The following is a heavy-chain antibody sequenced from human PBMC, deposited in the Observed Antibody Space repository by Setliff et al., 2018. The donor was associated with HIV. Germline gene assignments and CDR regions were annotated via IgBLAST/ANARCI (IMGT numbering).Heavy chain of an antibody. CDR3: ARGDILTGPGRY. D-gene: IGHD3-9*01. J-gene: IGHJ4*02. CDR1: GGSISSSSYY. V-gene: IGHV4-39*01. CDR2: IYYSGST. Sequence: PSETLSLTCTVSGGSISSSSYYWGWIRQPPGKGLEWIGSIYYSGSTYYNPSLKSRVTISVDTSKNQFSLKLSSVTAADTAVYYCARGDILTGPGRYWGQGTLVTVSS.